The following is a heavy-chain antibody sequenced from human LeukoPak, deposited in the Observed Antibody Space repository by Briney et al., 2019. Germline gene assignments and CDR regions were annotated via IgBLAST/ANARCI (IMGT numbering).Heavy chain of an antibody. CDR1: GGSFSGYY. CDR3: ARGEVLWDY. CDR2: INHSGST. V-gene: IGHV4-34*01. D-gene: IGHD3-10*01. Sequence: SSETLSLTCAVYGGSFSGYYWSWIRQPPGKGLEWIGEINHSGSTNYNPSLKSRVTISVDTSKNQFSLKLSSVTAADTAAYYCARGEVLWDYWGQGTLVTVSS. J-gene: IGHJ4*02.